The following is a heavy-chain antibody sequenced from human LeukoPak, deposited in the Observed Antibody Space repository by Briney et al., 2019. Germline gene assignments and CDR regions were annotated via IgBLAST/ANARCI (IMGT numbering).Heavy chain of an antibody. CDR3: ARDLGDYDSSGYSFDY. J-gene: IGHJ4*02. CDR1: GFTFSSHS. Sequence: GGSLRLSCAASGFTFSSHSMNWVHQAPGKGLEWVSYISSSSSTIYYADSVKGRFTISRDNAKNSLYLQMNSLRAEDTAVYYCARDLGDYDSSGYSFDYWGQGTLVTVSS. CDR2: ISSSSSTI. V-gene: IGHV3-48*01. D-gene: IGHD3-22*01.